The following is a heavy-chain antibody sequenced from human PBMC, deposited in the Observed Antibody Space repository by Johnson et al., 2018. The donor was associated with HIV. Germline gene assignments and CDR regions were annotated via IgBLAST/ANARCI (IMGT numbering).Heavy chain of an antibody. CDR3: AREGGIVAAQGDAFGI. V-gene: IGHV3-20*04. D-gene: IGHD1-26*01. CDR2: INWSGGTT. J-gene: IGHJ3*02. CDR1: GFTFSSYA. Sequence: VQLVESGGGLVQPGGSLRLSCAASGFTFSSYAMSWVRQAPGKGLEWVSGINWSGGTTGYADSVKGRFTISRDNTTNSLYLQMNSLRAEDTALYYCAREGGIVAAQGDAFGIWGQGTMVTVCS.